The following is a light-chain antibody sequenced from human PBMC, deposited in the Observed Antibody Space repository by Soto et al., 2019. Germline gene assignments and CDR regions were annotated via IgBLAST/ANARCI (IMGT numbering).Light chain of an antibody. CDR2: GAS. J-gene: IGKJ3*01. Sequence: EIVLTQSPGTLSLSPGERATLSCRASQSVSNNSLVWYQHKPGQAPRLLISGASKRATGIPDRFSGSGAGTDFTLTISRLEPEDFATYSCQQYGRSPVTFGPGTKVDIK. CDR1: QSVSNNS. V-gene: IGKV3-20*01. CDR3: QQYGRSPVT.